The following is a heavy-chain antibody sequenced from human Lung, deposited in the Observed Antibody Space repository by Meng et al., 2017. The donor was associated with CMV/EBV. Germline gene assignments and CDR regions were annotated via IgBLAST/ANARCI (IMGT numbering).Heavy chain of an antibody. CDR3: ARDGSFWSGYYAPVAFDI. V-gene: IGHV3-21*01. J-gene: IGHJ3*02. D-gene: IGHD3-3*01. CDR1: GFTFSSYS. Sequence: GXSXKIXCAASGFTFSSYSMNWVRQAQGKGLEWVSSISSSSSYIYYADSVKGRFTISRDNAKNSLYLQMNSLRAEDTAVYYCARDGSFWSGYYAPVAFDIWXQGTXVTVSS. CDR2: ISSSSSYI.